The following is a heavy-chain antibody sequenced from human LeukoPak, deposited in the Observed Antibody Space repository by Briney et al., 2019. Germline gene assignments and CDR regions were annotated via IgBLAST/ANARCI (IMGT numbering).Heavy chain of an antibody. CDR3: ARALPPSVNTPWK. CDR2: ISSDGSST. Sequence: GGSLRLSCAASGFTFSSYWMHWVRQAPGKGLVCVSRISSDGSSTSYADSMKGRFTIFRDNAKNTLYLQMNSLGAEDTAVYYCARALPPSVNTPWKWGQGTQVTVSS. CDR1: GFTFSSYW. V-gene: IGHV3-74*01. J-gene: IGHJ4*02. D-gene: IGHD1-1*01.